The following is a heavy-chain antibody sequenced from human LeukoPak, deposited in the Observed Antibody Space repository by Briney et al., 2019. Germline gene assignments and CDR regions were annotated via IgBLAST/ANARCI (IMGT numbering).Heavy chain of an antibody. CDR2: IYHSGST. Sequence: SETLSLTCTVSGGSISTSNYYWGWIRQPPGKGLEWIGSIYHSGSTYYNLSLKSRVTISVDTSKNQFSLKLSSVTAADTAVYYCARDIDFYGFDYWGQGTLVTVSS. CDR3: ARDIDFYGFDY. J-gene: IGHJ4*02. CDR1: GGSISTSNYY. V-gene: IGHV4-39*07. D-gene: IGHD3-9*01.